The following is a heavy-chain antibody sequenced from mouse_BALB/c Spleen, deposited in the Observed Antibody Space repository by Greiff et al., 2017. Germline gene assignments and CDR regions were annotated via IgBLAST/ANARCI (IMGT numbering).Heavy chain of an antibody. Sequence: ESGPGLVKPSQSLSLTCSVTGYSITSGYYWNWIRQFPGNKLEWMGYISYDGSNNYNPSLKNRISITRDTSKNQFFLKLNSVTTEDTATYYCAMDYYGSSYWYFDVWGAGTTVTVSS. V-gene: IGHV3-6*02. J-gene: IGHJ1*01. D-gene: IGHD1-1*01. CDR2: ISYDGSN. CDR3: AMDYYGSSYWYFDV. CDR1: GYSITSGYY.